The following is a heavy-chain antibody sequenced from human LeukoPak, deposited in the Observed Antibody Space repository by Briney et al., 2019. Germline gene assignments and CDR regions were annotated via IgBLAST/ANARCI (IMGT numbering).Heavy chain of an antibody. J-gene: IGHJ3*02. CDR2: VKEDGSET. Sequence: GGSLRPSCAASGFTFSKYWMTWVRQAPEKGLEWVANVKEDGSETYYVDSLKGRFIISRDNAKNSLYLQVNSLRAEDTAVYYCARGHSFDICGQGTMVTVSS. V-gene: IGHV3-7*01. CDR3: ARGHSFDI. D-gene: IGHD3-3*02. CDR1: GFTFSKYW.